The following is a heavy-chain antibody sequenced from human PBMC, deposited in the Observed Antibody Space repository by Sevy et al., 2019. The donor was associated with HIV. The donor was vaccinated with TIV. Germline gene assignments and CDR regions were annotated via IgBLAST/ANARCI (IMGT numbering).Heavy chain of an antibody. J-gene: IGHJ3*02. CDR3: GRHCTGSSCSHAFDI. CDR2: INQSGGP. Sequence: SETLSLTCAVYGGSFSGYYWSWIRQPPGKGLEWIGEINQSGGPNYNPSLKSLVTISGDTSKHKFSLNLNSWTAAEPAVYYRGRHCTGSSCSHAFDIWGQGTMVTVSS. V-gene: IGHV4-34*01. D-gene: IGHD2-15*01. CDR1: GGSFSGYY.